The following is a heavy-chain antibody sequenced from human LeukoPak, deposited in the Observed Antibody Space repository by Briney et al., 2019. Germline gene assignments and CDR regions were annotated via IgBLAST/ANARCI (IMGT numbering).Heavy chain of an antibody. CDR1: GFTFSSYS. V-gene: IGHV3-48*01. D-gene: IGHD5-24*01. CDR2: ISSSSSTI. CDR3: ARAGGDGYTEDYFDY. Sequence: GGSLRLSCAASGFTFSSYSMNWVRQAPGKGLEWVSYISSSSSTIYYADSVKGRFTISRDNAENSLYLQMNSLRAEDTAVYYCARAGGDGYTEDYFDYWGQGTLVTVSS. J-gene: IGHJ4*02.